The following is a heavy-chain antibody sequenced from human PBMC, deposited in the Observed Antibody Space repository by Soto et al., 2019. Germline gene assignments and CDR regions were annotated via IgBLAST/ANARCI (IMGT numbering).Heavy chain of an antibody. V-gene: IGHV3-33*01. CDR3: ARGLINSAGGAFDI. D-gene: IGHD2-21*01. CDR2: ISTAHPNE. CDR1: GFAFSDSI. J-gene: IGHJ3*02. Sequence: QVQLEESGGGVVQPGTSLKLSCTASGFAFSDSIIHWLRQAPGRGLEWVAVISTAHPNEAYAHSVRDRFIISRANYMRTLCLQMNSMRAEDTAIYYWARGLINSAGGAFDIWGQGTTVTVS.